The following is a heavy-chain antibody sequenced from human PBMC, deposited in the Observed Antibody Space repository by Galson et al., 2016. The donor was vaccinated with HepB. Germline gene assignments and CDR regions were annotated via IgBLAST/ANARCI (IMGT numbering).Heavy chain of an antibody. CDR3: AQSRRMTTETRSFLAWFDP. CDR1: GYTLTGYY. CDR2: INPSSGGA. J-gene: IGHJ5*02. D-gene: IGHD2-15*01. Sequence: SVKVSCKASGYTLTGYYIYWVRQAPGQGLEWMGWINPSSGGANYAQKFQGRVTMTRDTSVSTAYMELSRLRSDDTGTYYCAQSRRMTTETRSFLAWFDPWGQGTLVTVSS. V-gene: IGHV1-2*02.